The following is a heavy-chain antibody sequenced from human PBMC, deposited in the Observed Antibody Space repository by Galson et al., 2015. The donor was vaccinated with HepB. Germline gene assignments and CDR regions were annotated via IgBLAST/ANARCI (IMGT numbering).Heavy chain of an antibody. CDR2: IIPIFGTA. D-gene: IGHD5-12*01. Sequence: SVKVSCKASGGTFSSYAISWVRQAPGQGLEWMGGIIPIFGTANYAQKFQGRVTITADESTSTAYMELSSLRSEDTAVYYCARLADPAGGLQVATDYYYYMDVWGKGTTVTVSS. CDR3: ARLADPAGGLQVATDYYYYMDV. CDR1: GGTFSSYA. J-gene: IGHJ6*03. V-gene: IGHV1-69*13.